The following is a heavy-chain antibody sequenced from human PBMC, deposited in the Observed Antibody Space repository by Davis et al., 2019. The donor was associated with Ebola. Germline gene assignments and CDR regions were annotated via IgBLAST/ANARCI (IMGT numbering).Heavy chain of an antibody. CDR2: IIPTFGTT. CDR1: GGTFRSHA. J-gene: IGHJ6*03. CDR3: ATRDSSSSWYYYYMDV. D-gene: IGHD6-6*01. V-gene: IGHV1-69*13. Sequence: SVKVSCKASGGTFRSHAISWVRQAPRQGLEWMGGIIPTFGTTNYAQKFQGSLTITADESTNTAYMELSSLRSEDTALYYCATRDSSSSWYYYYMDVWGKGTTVTVSS.